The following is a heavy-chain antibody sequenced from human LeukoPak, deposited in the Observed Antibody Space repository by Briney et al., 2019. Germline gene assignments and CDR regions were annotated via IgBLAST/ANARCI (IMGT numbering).Heavy chain of an antibody. V-gene: IGHV4-39*01. CDR1: GGSISSSNYY. CDR3: ARYVVSGSGRFYFDY. Sequence: SETLSLTCTVSGGSISSSNYYWSWIRQPPGRELEWIASINYGGTTYYNPSLKSRVTISVDTSKNQFSLRLSSVTAADTAVYLCARYVVSGSGRFYFDYWGQGTLVTVSS. J-gene: IGHJ4*02. D-gene: IGHD3-10*01. CDR2: INYGGTT.